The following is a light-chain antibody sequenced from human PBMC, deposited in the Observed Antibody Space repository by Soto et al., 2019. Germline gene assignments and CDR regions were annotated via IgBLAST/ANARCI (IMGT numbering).Light chain of an antibody. J-gene: IGLJ2*01. V-gene: IGLV1-40*01. CDR1: SSNIGANYD. Sequence: QSVLTQPPSVSGAPGQRVTISCTGSSSNIGANYDVHWYQQLPGTAPKLLIYGNNNRPSGVPDRFSGSKSDTSASLAITGXXXXXXXXXXXQSYDSSLSAVVFGGGTKLTVL. CDR2: GNN. CDR3: QSYDSSLSAVV.